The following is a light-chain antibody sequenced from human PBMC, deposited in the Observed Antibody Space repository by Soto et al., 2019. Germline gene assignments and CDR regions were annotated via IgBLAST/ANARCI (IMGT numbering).Light chain of an antibody. CDR2: DAS. CDR3: HQYNYYRPT. J-gene: IGKJ1*01. V-gene: IGKV1-5*01. Sequence: IQVTQSPSTLSASVGDRVTITCRASQPISTWLAWYQEKPGKAPKLLIYDASSLEGGVPSRFSGSGSGTEFTLTISSLQPDDFATYYCHQYNYYRPTFGQGTKVDIK. CDR1: QPISTW.